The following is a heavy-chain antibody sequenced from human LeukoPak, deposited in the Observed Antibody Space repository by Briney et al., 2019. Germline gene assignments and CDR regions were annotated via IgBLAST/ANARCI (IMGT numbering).Heavy chain of an antibody. J-gene: IGHJ4*02. Sequence: PGGSLRLSCVASGFMFNRHAMTWVRQASGKGLEWVSDVSGAATTTRYAGSVKGRSTISRDNSKNTIYLQMDSLRAEDTAIYYCARVAADDYGDYALDYWGQGILVAVSS. V-gene: IGHV3-23*01. D-gene: IGHD4-17*01. CDR1: GFMFNRHA. CDR2: VSGAATTT. CDR3: ARVAADDYGDYALDY.